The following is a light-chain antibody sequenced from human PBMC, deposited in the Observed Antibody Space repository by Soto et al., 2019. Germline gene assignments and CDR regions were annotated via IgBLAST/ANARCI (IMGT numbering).Light chain of an antibody. CDR3: QQYGSSGT. CDR1: QSIAGN. CDR2: GAS. V-gene: IGKV3-15*01. Sequence: IVQSQSPATLSVSPGERATLSCRASQSIAGNLAWYQQRPGQAPRLLIYGASTRATGIPARFSGSGSGTEFTLTIRRLEPEDFAVYYCQQYGSSGTFGQGTKVDIK. J-gene: IGKJ1*01.